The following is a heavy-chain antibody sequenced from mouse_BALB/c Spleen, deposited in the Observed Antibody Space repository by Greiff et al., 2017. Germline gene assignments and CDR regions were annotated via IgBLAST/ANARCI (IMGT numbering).Heavy chain of an antibody. CDR1: GFSLTSYG. Sequence: VQLVESGPGLVAPSQSLSITCTVSGFSLTSYGVHWVRQPPGKGLEWLGVIWAGGSTNYNSALMSRLSISKDNSKSQVFLKMNSLQTDDTAMYYCARGRGYGNYEAWFAYWGQGTLVTVSA. CDR2: IWAGGST. CDR3: ARGRGYGNYEAWFAY. V-gene: IGHV2-9*02. J-gene: IGHJ3*01. D-gene: IGHD2-10*02.